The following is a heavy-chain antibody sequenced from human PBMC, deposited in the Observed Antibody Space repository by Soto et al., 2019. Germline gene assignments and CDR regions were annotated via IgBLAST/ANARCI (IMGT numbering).Heavy chain of an antibody. CDR2: ISWDGGST. V-gene: IGHV3-43*01. J-gene: IGHJ6*02. D-gene: IGHD6-13*01. CDR3: AKDIHSSSWYGYYYYGMDV. Sequence: GGSLRLSCAASGFTFDDYTMHWVRQAPGKGLEWVSLISWDGGSTYYADSVKGRFTISRDNSKNSLYLQMNSLRTEDTALYYCAKDIHSSSWYGYYYYGMDVWGQGTTVTVSS. CDR1: GFTFDDYT.